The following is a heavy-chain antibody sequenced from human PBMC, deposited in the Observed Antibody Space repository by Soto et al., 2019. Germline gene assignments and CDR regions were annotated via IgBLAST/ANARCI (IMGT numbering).Heavy chain of an antibody. J-gene: IGHJ6*03. Sequence: GGSLRLSCAASGFTFSDYYMSWIRQAPGKGLEWVSYISSSGSTIYYADSVKGRFTISRDNAKNSLYLQMNSLRAEDTAVYYCARDVIRPPNPTYYYYMDVWGKGTTVTVSS. CDR2: ISSSGSTI. V-gene: IGHV3-11*01. CDR1: GFTFSDYY. CDR3: ARDVIRPPNPTYYYYMDV. D-gene: IGHD3-16*02.